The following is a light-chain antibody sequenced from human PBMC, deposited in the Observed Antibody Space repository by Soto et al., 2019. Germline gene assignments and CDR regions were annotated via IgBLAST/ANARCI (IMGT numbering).Light chain of an antibody. Sequence: QSVLTQPASVSGSPGQSITISCTGTRSDVGGYNYVYWFQQHPGKAPKLIISEVTNRPSGVSDRFSGSKSGNTASLTIFGLQAEDEATYYCSSYRSRSTLVVFGGGTKVTVL. J-gene: IGLJ2*01. CDR2: EVT. CDR1: RSDVGGYNY. CDR3: SSYRSRSTLVV. V-gene: IGLV2-14*01.